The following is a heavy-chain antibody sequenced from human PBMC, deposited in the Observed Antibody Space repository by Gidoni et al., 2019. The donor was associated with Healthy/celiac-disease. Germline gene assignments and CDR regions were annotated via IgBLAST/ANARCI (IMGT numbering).Heavy chain of an antibody. CDR3: ARETYYYDSSGYYSGAFDI. D-gene: IGHD3-22*01. V-gene: IGHV3-21*01. J-gene: IGHJ3*02. CDR2: ISSSSSYI. Sequence: EVQLVESGGGLVKPGGSLRLSCAASGFTFSSYSMNWVRQAPGKGLEWVSSISSSSSYIYYADSVKGRFTISRDNAKNSLYLQMNSLRAEDTAVYYCARETYYYDSSGYYSGAFDIWGQGTMVTVSS. CDR1: GFTFSSYS.